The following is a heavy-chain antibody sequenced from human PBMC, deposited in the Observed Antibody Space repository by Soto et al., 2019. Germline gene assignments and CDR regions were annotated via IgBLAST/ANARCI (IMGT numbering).Heavy chain of an antibody. CDR1: GFTFSDYY. Sequence: GGSLRLSCAASGFTFSDYYTSWIRQAPGKGLEWVSYISSSSSYTNYADSVKGRFTISRDNAKNSLYLQMNSLRAEDTAVYYCARDCYNGFVMQNWFDPWGQVNLVTVSS. CDR2: ISSSSSYT. CDR3: ARDCYNGFVMQNWFDP. D-gene: IGHD3-10*01. J-gene: IGHJ5*02. V-gene: IGHV3-11*06.